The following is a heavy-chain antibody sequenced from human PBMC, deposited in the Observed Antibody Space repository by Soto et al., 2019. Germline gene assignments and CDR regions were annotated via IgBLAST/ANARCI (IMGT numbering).Heavy chain of an antibody. CDR3: ARGWYRSGGDFDS. V-gene: IGHV3-33*08. Sequence: PGGSLRLSCAASGFTFSNYGMHWVRQAPGKGLEWVAIIWYDGSNKYYAESVEGRFTISRDNSKNILYLQMNSLRVEDTAVYYCARGWYRSGGDFDSWGQGTLVTVSS. CDR2: IWYDGSNK. CDR1: GFTFSNYG. J-gene: IGHJ4*02. D-gene: IGHD6-19*01.